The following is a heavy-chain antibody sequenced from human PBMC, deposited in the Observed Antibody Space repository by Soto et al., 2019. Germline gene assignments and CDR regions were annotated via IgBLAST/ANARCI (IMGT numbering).Heavy chain of an antibody. Sequence: SETLSLTCTVSNGSISNPIYYWSWIRQPPGEGLEWIGEINHSGSTNYNPSLKSRVTISVDTSKNQFSLKLSSVTAADTAVYYCARGGKGYDSSGYYFDYWGQGTLVTVSS. D-gene: IGHD3-22*01. J-gene: IGHJ4*02. CDR2: INHSGST. V-gene: IGHV4-34*01. CDR3: ARGGKGYDSSGYYFDY. CDR1: NGSISNPIYY.